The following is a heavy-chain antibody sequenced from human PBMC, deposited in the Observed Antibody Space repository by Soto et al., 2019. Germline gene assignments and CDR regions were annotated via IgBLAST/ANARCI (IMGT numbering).Heavy chain of an antibody. J-gene: IGHJ4*02. D-gene: IGHD4-17*01. CDR3: ARVKGDYDLDY. Sequence: PSDALYRTCAVPGGRISSYYRSWIRQPPGKGLEWIGYIYYSGSTNYNPSLKSRVTISVDTSKNQFSLKLSSVTAADTAVYYCARVKGDYDLDYWGQGTLVTVSS. V-gene: IGHV4-59*07. CDR2: IYYSGST. CDR1: GGRISSYY.